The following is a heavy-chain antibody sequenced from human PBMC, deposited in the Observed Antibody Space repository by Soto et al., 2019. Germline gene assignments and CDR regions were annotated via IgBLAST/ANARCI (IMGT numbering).Heavy chain of an antibody. CDR3: ASPPRATVTDNIFDF. V-gene: IGHV3-23*01. Sequence: EVQLLESGGGLVQPGGSLRLSCAASGFTLNSHAMSWVRQAPGKGLEWVSVISGSDSSTYYADSVRGRFTISRDNSKNPLYLQMSSLRAEDTAVYYCASPPRATVTDNIFDFWGQGTLVTVSS. J-gene: IGHJ4*02. D-gene: IGHD4-17*01. CDR2: ISGSDSST. CDR1: GFTLNSHA.